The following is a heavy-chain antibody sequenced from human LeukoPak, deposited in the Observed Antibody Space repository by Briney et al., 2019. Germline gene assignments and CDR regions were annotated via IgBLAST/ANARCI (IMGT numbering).Heavy chain of an antibody. Sequence: SETLSLTCTVSGGSISSSSYYWGWIRQPPGKGLEWIGSIYYSGNTYYNPSLKSRVTISVDTSKNQFSLKLSSVTAADTAVYYCARRGKLEPLNWFDPWGQGTLVTVSS. CDR1: GGSISSSSYY. J-gene: IGHJ5*02. CDR3: ARRGKLEPLNWFDP. CDR2: IYYSGNT. V-gene: IGHV4-39*01. D-gene: IGHD1-1*01.